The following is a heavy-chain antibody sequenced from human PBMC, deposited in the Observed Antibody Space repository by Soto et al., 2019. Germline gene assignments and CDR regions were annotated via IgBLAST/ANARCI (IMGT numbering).Heavy chain of an antibody. CDR3: ARVIRSGWDYFDY. CDR2: INHSGST. J-gene: IGHJ4*02. D-gene: IGHD6-19*01. V-gene: IGHV4-34*01. Sequence: PSETLSLTCAVYGGSFSGYYWSWIRQPPGKGLEWIGEINHSGSTNYNPSLKSRVTISVDTSKNQFSLKLSSVTAANTAVYYCARVIRSGWDYFDYWGQGTLVTVSS. CDR1: GGSFSGYY.